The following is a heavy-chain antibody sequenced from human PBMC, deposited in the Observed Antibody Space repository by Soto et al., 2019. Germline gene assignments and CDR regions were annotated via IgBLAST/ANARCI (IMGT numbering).Heavy chain of an antibody. CDR2: ISGSGGST. V-gene: IGHV3-23*01. J-gene: IGHJ4*02. D-gene: IGHD5-12*01. CDR1: GFTFSSYA. CDR3: AKGHQRWLQFDSFDY. Sequence: PGGSLRLSCAASGFTFSSYAMSWVRQAPGKGLEWVSAISGSGGSTYYADSVKGRFTISRDNSKNTLYLQMNSLRAEDTAVYYCAKGHQRWLQFDSFDYWGQGTLVTVSS.